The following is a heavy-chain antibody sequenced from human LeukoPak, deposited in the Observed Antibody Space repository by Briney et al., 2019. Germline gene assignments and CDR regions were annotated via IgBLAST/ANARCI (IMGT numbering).Heavy chain of an antibody. CDR2: IIPIFGTA. D-gene: IGHD2-15*01. Sequence: ASVKVSCKASGGTFSSYAISWVRQAPGQGLEWMGGIIPIFGTANYAQKFQGRVTITADESTSTAYMELSSLRSEDTAVYYCATPRYCSGGSCSPGYYYGMDVWGQGTTVTVSS. J-gene: IGHJ6*02. V-gene: IGHV1-69*01. CDR3: ATPRYCSGGSCSPGYYYGMDV. CDR1: GGTFSSYA.